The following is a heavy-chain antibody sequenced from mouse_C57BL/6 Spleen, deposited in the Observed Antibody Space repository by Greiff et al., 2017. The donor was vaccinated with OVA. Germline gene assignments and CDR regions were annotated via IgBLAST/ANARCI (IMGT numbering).Heavy chain of an antibody. CDR2: ISDGGSYT. CDR3: ARDGSYYGSSWGY. J-gene: IGHJ2*01. Sequence: EVKVEESGGGLVKPGGSLKLSCAASGFTFSSYAMSWVRQTPEKRLEWVATISDGGSYTYYPDNVKGRFTISRDNAKNNLYLQMSHLKSEDSAMYYCARDGSYYGSSWGYWGQGTTLTVSS. D-gene: IGHD1-1*01. V-gene: IGHV5-4*01. CDR1: GFTFSSYA.